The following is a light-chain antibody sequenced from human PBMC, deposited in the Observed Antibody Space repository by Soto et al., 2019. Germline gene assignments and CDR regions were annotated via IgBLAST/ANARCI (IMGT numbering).Light chain of an antibody. J-gene: IGKJ3*01. CDR3: QQSYSTPLT. CDR2: AAS. CDR1: QSISSY. V-gene: IGKV1-39*01. Sequence: DIQMTQSPSSLSASVGDRVTITCRASQSISSYLNWYQQKPGKAPKLLIYAASSLQSGVPSRFSGSGSGTVFTLTISSLQPEDFATYYCQQSYSTPLTFGPGTKVDIK.